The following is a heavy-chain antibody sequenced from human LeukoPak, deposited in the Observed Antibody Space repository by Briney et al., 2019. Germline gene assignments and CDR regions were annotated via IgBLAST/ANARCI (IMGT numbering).Heavy chain of an antibody. CDR2: IYTSGST. V-gene: IGHV4-4*07. D-gene: IGHD3-22*01. Sequence: SETLSLTCTVSGGSISSYYWSWIRQPAGKGLEWIGRIYTSGSTNYNPSLKSRVTMSVDTSKNQSSLKLSSLTAADTAVYYCARGGYYDSRNAFDIWGQGTMVTVSS. J-gene: IGHJ3*02. CDR1: GGSISSYY. CDR3: ARGGYYDSRNAFDI.